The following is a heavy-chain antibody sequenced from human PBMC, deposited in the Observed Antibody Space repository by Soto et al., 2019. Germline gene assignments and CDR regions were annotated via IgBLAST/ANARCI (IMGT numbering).Heavy chain of an antibody. Sequence: PGGSLRLSCAASGFTFSSYAMHWVRQAPGKGLEWAAVISYDGSNKYYADSVKGRFTISRDNSKNTLDLHMYSLIAEDKTVTSCAIDLKKWRHGEVTRYYYHGMDAWSLATTVTVSS. V-gene: IGHV3-30-3*01. J-gene: IGHJ6*02. CDR1: GFTFSSYA. CDR2: ISYDGSNK. D-gene: IGHD3-10*01. CDR3: AIDLKKWRHGEVTRYYYHGMDA.